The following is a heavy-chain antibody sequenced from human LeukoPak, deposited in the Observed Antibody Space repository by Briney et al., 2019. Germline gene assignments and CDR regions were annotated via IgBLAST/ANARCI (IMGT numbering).Heavy chain of an antibody. CDR3: AKGPIGWFGELSRFLDY. CDR1: GFTFSSYA. V-gene: IGHV3-23*01. Sequence: PGGSLRLSCAAFGFTFSSYAMSWVRQAPGKGLEWVSAISGSGGSTYYADSVKGRFTISRDNSKNTLYLQMNSLRAEDTAVYYCAKGPIGWFGELSRFLDYWGQGTLVTVSS. D-gene: IGHD3-10*01. CDR2: ISGSGGST. J-gene: IGHJ4*02.